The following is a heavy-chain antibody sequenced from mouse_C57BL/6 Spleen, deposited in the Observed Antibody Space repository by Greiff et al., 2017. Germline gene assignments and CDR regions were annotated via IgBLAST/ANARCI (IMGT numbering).Heavy chain of an antibody. J-gene: IGHJ4*01. D-gene: IGHD4-1*01. V-gene: IGHV2-5*01. CDR1: GFSLTSYG. Sequence: QVQLQQSGPGLVQPSQSLSITCTVSGFSLTSYGVHWVRQSPGKGLEWLGVIWRGGSTDYNAAFMSRLSITKDNSKSQVFFKMNSLQADDTAIYYCAAAWDGGYYYAMDYWGQGTSVTVSS. CDR3: AAAWDGGYYYAMDY. CDR2: IWRGGST.